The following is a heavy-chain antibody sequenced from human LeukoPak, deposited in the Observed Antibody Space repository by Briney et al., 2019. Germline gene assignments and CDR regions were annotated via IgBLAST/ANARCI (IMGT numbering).Heavy chain of an antibody. CDR1: GYTFTGYY. D-gene: IGHD6-13*01. J-gene: IGHJ4*02. CDR2: INPNSGGT. CDR3: ARDRYSCSWYYFDY. V-gene: IGHV1-2*02. Sequence: SSLRVSCKPSGYTFTGYYMHWVRRAPGQGLDWVEWINPNSGGTNYAQKYEGRVTMTRDTSISTAYMELSTLRSDATAVYYCARDRYSCSWYYFDYWGQGTLVTVSS.